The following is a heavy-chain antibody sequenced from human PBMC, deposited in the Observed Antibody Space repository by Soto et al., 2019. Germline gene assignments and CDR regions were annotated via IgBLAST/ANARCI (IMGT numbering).Heavy chain of an antibody. V-gene: IGHV4-59*12. D-gene: IGHD3-10*01. Sequence: QVQLQESGPGLVKPSETLSLTCTVSGGSISSYYWSWIRQPPGKGLEWIGYIYYSGSTNYNPSLKCRVSISVDTSKNQFSLKLSSVTAADTAVYYCARERGAGDFDPWGQGTLVTVSS. J-gene: IGHJ5*02. CDR1: GGSISSYY. CDR3: ARERGAGDFDP. CDR2: IYYSGST.